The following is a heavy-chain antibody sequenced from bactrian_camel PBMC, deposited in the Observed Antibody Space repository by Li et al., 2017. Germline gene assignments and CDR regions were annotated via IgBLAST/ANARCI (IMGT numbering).Heavy chain of an antibody. V-gene: IGHV3S53*01. J-gene: IGHJ4*01. CDR3: AADFYNLQLARSYTY. CDR1: DNASKYY. Sequence: HVQLVESGGGSVQAGGSLRLACEASDNASKYYMAWFRQAPGKEREGVAAIDKSGSPTSTYSVMGRFTISKDNVKNTLYLQMDNLKPEDTAMYYCAADFYNLQLARSYTYWGQGTQVTVSS. CDR2: IDKSGSP. D-gene: IGHD7*01.